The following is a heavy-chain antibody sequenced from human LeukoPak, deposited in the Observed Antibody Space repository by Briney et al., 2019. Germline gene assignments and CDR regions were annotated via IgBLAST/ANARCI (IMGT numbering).Heavy chain of an antibody. CDR2: IIPIFGTA. D-gene: IGHD3-22*01. J-gene: IGHJ4*02. CDR3: AREIDYYDSSGYYYFDY. Sequence: SVKVSCKASGGTFSSYAISWVRQAPGQGLEWMGGIIPIFGTANYAQKFQGRVTITADESTSTAYMELSSLRSEDTAVYYCAREIDYYDSSGYYYFDYWGQGALVTVSS. CDR1: GGTFSSYA. V-gene: IGHV1-69*13.